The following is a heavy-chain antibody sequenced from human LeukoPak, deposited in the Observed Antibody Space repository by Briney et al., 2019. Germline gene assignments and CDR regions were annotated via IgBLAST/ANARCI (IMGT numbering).Heavy chain of an antibody. D-gene: IGHD2-2*01. V-gene: IGHV3-30*18. Sequence: PGGSLRLSCAASGFTFSSYGMHWVRQAPGKGLEWVAVISYDGSNKYYADSVKGRFTISRDNSKNTLYLQMNSLRAEDTAVYYCAKVFGVVPAASSFRGYFDYWGQGTLVTVSS. CDR2: ISYDGSNK. CDR3: AKVFGVVPAASSFRGYFDY. CDR1: GFTFSSYG. J-gene: IGHJ4*02.